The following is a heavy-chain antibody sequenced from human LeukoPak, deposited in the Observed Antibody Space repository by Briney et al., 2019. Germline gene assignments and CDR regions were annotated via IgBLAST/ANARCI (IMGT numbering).Heavy chain of an antibody. CDR2: INPNSGDT. V-gene: IGHV1-2*06. J-gene: IGHJ5*02. D-gene: IGHD1-1*01. Sequence: ASVKVSCKASGYTFTAYYMHWVRQAPGQGLEWMGRINPNSGDTNYAQKFQGRVTMTRDTSINTAYMELSRLRSDDTAVYYCARANRYNWNDVVTNWFDPWGQGTLVTVSS. CDR1: GYTFTAYY. CDR3: ARANRYNWNDVVTNWFDP.